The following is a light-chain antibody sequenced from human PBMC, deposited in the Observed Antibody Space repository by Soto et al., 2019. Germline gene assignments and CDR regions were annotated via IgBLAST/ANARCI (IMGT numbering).Light chain of an antibody. Sequence: DIQMTQSPSTLSASVGDRVTITCRASQSVDTCLAWYQQKPGKAPHLLIYKASSLETGVPSRFSGSGSVTEVTLTISSLQHDDVATYYCQQYYRYPWTFGQGTKVEIK. CDR2: KAS. V-gene: IGKV1-5*03. CDR3: QQYYRYPWT. J-gene: IGKJ1*01. CDR1: QSVDTC.